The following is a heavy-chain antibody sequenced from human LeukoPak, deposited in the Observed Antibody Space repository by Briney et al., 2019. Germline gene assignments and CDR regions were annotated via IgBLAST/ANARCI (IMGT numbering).Heavy chain of an antibody. V-gene: IGHV4-39*07. D-gene: IGHD3-10*01. CDR1: GGSISSSSYY. CDR3: ARGRYYYGSGRISGNNWFDP. Sequence: PSETLSLTCTVSGGSISSSSYYWGWIRQPPGKGLEWIGEINHSGSTNYNPSLKSRVTISVDTSKNQFSLKLSSVTAADTAVYYCARGRYYYGSGRISGNNWFDPWGQGTLVTVSS. J-gene: IGHJ5*02. CDR2: INHSGST.